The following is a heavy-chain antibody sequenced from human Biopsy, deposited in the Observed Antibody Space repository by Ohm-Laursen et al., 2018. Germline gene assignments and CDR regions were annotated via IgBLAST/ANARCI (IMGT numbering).Heavy chain of an antibody. J-gene: IGHJ3*01. Sequence: TLSLTCSVSGASVSSGSYDWSWIRQPPGKGLEWIGNIYNDVSTKYNPSLRSRVTISVDKSANQFSLKLRSVTAADTAVYYCARGYAGLYEAFDFWGQGTVVTVAS. CDR2: IYNDVST. CDR3: ARGYAGLYEAFDF. D-gene: IGHD5-18*01. V-gene: IGHV4-61*01. CDR1: GASVSSGSYD.